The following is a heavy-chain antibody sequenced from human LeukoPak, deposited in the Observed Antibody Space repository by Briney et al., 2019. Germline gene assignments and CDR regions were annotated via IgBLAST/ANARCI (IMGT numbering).Heavy chain of an antibody. CDR2: ISGSGGST. J-gene: IGHJ4*02. V-gene: IGHV3-23*01. CDR1: GFTFSSYA. Sequence: PGGSLRLSCAASGFTFSSYAMSWVRQAPGKGLEWVSAISGSGGSTYYADSVKSRFTISRDNAKNTLYLQMNSLRAEDTAVYYCARVRVGAYDFEYWGQGTLVTVSS. CDR3: ARVRVGAYDFEY. D-gene: IGHD3-10*01.